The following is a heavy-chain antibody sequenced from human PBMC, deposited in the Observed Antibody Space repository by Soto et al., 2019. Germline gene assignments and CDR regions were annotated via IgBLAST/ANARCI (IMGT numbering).Heavy chain of an antibody. Sequence: PGESLKISCKGSGYSFTIYWIAWVRQMPGKGLEWMGVIYPGDSDVRYSPSFQGQVTISADKSISTAYLQWSSLKASDTAIYYCARQDGDGLYYFDYWGQGTRVTVSS. V-gene: IGHV5-51*01. CDR3: ARQDGDGLYYFDY. J-gene: IGHJ4*02. CDR2: IYPGDSDV. CDR1: GYSFTIYW. D-gene: IGHD4-17*01.